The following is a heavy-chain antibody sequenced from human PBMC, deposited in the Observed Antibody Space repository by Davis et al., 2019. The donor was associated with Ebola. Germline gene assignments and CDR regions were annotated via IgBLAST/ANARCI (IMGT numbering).Heavy chain of an antibody. CDR1: GGSISTYY. V-gene: IGHV4-59*01. J-gene: IGHJ6*02. Sequence: SETLSLTFTVPGGSISTYYWSWIRQPPGKGLEWIGYIYYSGTTNYNPSLKSRVTISVDTSKNQFSLKLSTVTAADTAVYYCARAGFDYDFWSGYYTDYYGMDVWGQGTTVTVSS. CDR3: ARAGFDYDFWSGYYTDYYGMDV. CDR2: IYYSGTT. D-gene: IGHD3-3*01.